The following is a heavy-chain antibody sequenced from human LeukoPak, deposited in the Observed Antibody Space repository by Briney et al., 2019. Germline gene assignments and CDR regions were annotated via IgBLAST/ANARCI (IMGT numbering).Heavy chain of an antibody. CDR3: ARGRGPGLHDAFDI. CDR1: GGSISSCY. V-gene: IGHV4-59*08. J-gene: IGHJ3*02. Sequence: SETLSLTCTVSGGSISSCYWSWIRQPPGKGLEWIGYIYYSGSTNYNPSLKSRVTISVDTSKNQFSLKLSSVTAADTAVYYCARGRGPGLHDAFDIWGQGTMVTVSS. D-gene: IGHD3-16*01. CDR2: IYYSGST.